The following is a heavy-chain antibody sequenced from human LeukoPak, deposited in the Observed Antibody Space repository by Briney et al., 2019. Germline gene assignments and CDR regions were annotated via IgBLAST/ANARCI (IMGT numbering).Heavy chain of an antibody. CDR1: GYTFTSYY. J-gene: IGHJ4*02. D-gene: IGHD6-13*01. CDR2: INPSGGST. Sequence: ASVKVSCKASGYTFTSYYMHWVRQAPGQGLEWMGIINPSGGSTSYAQKFQGRVTMSVDTSKNQFSLKLSSVTAADTAVYYCASTSSYSSSWYGGYFDYWGQGTLVTVSS. V-gene: IGHV1-46*01. CDR3: ASTSSYSSSWYGGYFDY.